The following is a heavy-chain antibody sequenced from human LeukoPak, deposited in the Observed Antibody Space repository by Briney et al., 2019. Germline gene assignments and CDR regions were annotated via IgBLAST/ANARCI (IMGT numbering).Heavy chain of an antibody. CDR1: GFTFSSYW. V-gene: IGHV3-7*03. Sequence: GGSLRLSCAASGFTFSSYWMSWVRQAPGKGLEWVANIKQDGSEKYYVDSVKGRFTISRDNAKESLYLQMNSLRAEDTALYYCAKDISYSSGLDAFDIWGQGTMVTVSS. D-gene: IGHD6-19*01. CDR2: IKQDGSEK. CDR3: AKDISYSSGLDAFDI. J-gene: IGHJ3*02.